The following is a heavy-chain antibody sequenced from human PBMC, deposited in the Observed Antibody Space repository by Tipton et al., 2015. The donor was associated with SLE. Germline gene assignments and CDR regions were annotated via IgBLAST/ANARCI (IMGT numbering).Heavy chain of an antibody. J-gene: IGHJ6*03. V-gene: IGHV4-39*07. CDR2: IYYSGST. CDR1: GGSISSSGYY. CDR3: AREPVYYYYYMDV. Sequence: LRLSCTVSGGSISSSGYYWGWIRQPPGKGLEWIGNIYYSGSTYCNPSLKSRVTISVDTSKNQFSLKLSSVTAADTAVYYCAREPVYYYYYMDVWGKGTTVTVSS.